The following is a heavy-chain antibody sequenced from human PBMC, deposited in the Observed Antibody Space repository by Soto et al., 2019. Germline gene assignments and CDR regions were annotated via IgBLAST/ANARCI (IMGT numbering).Heavy chain of an antibody. D-gene: IGHD6-19*01. CDR2: IRSKAYGGTT. Sequence: GGSLRLSCTASGFPFGDYAMSWFRQAPGKGLEWVGFIRSKAYGGTTEYAASVKGRFTISRDDSKSIAYLQMNSLKTEDTAVYYCTRAFLGSGWYFGFDPWGQGTLVTVSS. J-gene: IGHJ5*02. CDR1: GFPFGDYA. V-gene: IGHV3-49*03. CDR3: TRAFLGSGWYFGFDP.